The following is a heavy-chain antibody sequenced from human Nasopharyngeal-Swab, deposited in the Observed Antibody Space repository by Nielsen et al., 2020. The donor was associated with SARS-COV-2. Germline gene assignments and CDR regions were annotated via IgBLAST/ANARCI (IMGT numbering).Heavy chain of an antibody. J-gene: IGHJ4*02. V-gene: IGHV4-59*01. D-gene: IGHD3-16*01. Sequence: WLRESPGKGLEWIGYIYYSGSTNYNPSLKSRVTISVDTSKNQFSLKLSSVTAADTAVYYCARAGSFDADDDYWGQGTLVTVSS. CDR2: IYYSGST. CDR3: ARAGSFDADDDY.